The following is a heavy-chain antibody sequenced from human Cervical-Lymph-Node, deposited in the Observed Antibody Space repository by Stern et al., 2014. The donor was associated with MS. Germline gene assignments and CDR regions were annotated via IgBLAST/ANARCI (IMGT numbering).Heavy chain of an antibody. J-gene: IGHJ4*02. V-gene: IGHV7-4-1*02. Sequence: VQLVESGSELKKPGASVNVSCTAAGYIFTAYAMNWVRQAPGQGLEWMGWINTKTGNPTYAQGFTGRFVFSLDTSGSKAFLQINSLKAEDTAVYYCARGSDGAAMPYWGQGSLVTVSS. CDR1: GYIFTAYA. D-gene: IGHD3-16*01. CDR2: INTKTGNP. CDR3: ARGSDGAAMPY.